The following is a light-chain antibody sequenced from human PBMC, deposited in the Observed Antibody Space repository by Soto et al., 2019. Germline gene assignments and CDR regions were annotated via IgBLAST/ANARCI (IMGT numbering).Light chain of an antibody. Sequence: QSALTQPAAVSGSPVQSITISCAGTMRDVGAYNLVSWYQQHPGRAPQLIIYEVRNRPSGISFRFSGSKSGNTASLPISGLQAEDEADYYCSSYTSKSSLIFGGGTKLTVL. CDR2: EVR. J-gene: IGLJ2*01. CDR1: MRDVGAYNL. CDR3: SSYTSKSSLI. V-gene: IGLV2-14*01.